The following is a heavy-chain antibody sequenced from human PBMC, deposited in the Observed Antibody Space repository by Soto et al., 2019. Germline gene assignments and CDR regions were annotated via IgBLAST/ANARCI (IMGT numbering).Heavy chain of an antibody. D-gene: IGHD6-13*01. CDR2: ISGSGGST. J-gene: IGHJ3*02. CDR1: GFTFSSYA. V-gene: IGHV3-23*01. CDR3: ARLIAAGGGDAFDI. Sequence: PGGSLRLSCAASGFTFSSYAMSWVRQAPGKGLEWVSAISGSGGSTYYADSVKGRFTISRDNAKSSLYLQMNSLRAEDTAVYYCARLIAAGGGDAFDIWGQGPMVTVS.